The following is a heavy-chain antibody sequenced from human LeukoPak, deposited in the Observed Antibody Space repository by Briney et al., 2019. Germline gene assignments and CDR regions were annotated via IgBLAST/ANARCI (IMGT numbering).Heavy chain of an antibody. CDR1: GFTFSSYG. Sequence: GGSLRLSCAASGFTFSSYGMHWVRQAPGKGLEWVAFIRYDGSNKYYADSVKGRFTISGDNSKNTLYLQMNSLRAEDTAVYYCAKDRSYDSSGYYYRGGVVFDYWGQGTLVTVSS. CDR2: IRYDGSNK. J-gene: IGHJ4*02. D-gene: IGHD3-22*01. CDR3: AKDRSYDSSGYYYRGGVVFDY. V-gene: IGHV3-30*02.